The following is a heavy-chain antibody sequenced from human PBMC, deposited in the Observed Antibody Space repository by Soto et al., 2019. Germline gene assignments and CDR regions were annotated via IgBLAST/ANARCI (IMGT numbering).Heavy chain of an antibody. V-gene: IGHV1-2*02. Sequence: ASVNGSWKSSGYIFTAYYMHWVRQAPGQGLEWVGWINPNSGGTNYAQKFQGRVTMTRDTSISTAYMDLSRLRSDDTAVYYCARAKTGYCSGGSCSFFDYWGQGTRVTVSS. CDR1: GYIFTAYY. CDR3: ARAKTGYCSGGSCSFFDY. D-gene: IGHD2-15*01. J-gene: IGHJ4*02. CDR2: INPNSGGT.